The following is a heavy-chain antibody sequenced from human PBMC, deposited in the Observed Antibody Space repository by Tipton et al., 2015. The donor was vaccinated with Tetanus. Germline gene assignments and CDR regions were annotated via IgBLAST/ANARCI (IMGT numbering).Heavy chain of an antibody. Sequence: SLRLSCEVSGFSFSNYKMNWVRQGPGRGLEWVSSISSTSRYINYADSVKGRFTISRDNAEHSLYLQMNSLRAEDTAVYYCARVLTVGATVAYWGQGTLVTVSS. CDR1: GFSFSNYK. CDR3: ARVLTVGATVAY. CDR2: ISSTSRYI. V-gene: IGHV3-21*01. D-gene: IGHD1-26*01. J-gene: IGHJ4*02.